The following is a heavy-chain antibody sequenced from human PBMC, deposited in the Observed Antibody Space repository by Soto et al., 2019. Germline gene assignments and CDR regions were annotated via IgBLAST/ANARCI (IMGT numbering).Heavy chain of an antibody. V-gene: IGHV1-2*04. D-gene: IGHD6-19*01. J-gene: IGHJ4*02. Sequence: ASVKVSCKASGGAFSSYAISWVRQAPGQGLEWMGWINPNSGGTNYAQKFQGWVTMTRDTSISTAYMELSRLRSDDTAVYYCARGLEQWLSFFLNWCQATLVTVSS. CDR1: GGAFSSYA. CDR2: INPNSGGT. CDR3: ARGLEQWLSFFLN.